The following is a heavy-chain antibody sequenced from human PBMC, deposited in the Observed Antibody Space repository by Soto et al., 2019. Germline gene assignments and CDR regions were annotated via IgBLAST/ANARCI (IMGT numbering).Heavy chain of an antibody. CDR1: GFTFSSYS. J-gene: IGHJ1*01. CDR3: ARAGPGYCSGGSCRGGYFQH. CDR2: ISSSSSYI. D-gene: IGHD2-15*01. V-gene: IGHV3-21*01. Sequence: GGSLRLSCAASGFTFSSYSMNWVRQAPGKGLEWVSSISSSSSYIYYADSVKGRFTISRDNAKNSLYLQMNSLRAEDTAVYYCARAGPGYCSGGSCRGGYFQHWGQGTLVTVSS.